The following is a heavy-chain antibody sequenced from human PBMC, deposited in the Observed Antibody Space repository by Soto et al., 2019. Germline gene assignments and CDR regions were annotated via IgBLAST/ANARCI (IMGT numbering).Heavy chain of an antibody. Sequence: SETLSLTCTVSGGSISSSSYYWGWIRQPPGKGLEWIGSIYYSGSTYYNPSLKSRVTISVDTSKNQFSLKLSSVTAADTAVYYCARDYGGNCVRAFDIWGQGTMVTVSS. D-gene: IGHD2-15*01. CDR2: IYYSGST. CDR3: ARDYGGNCVRAFDI. J-gene: IGHJ3*02. V-gene: IGHV4-39*02. CDR1: GGSISSSSYY.